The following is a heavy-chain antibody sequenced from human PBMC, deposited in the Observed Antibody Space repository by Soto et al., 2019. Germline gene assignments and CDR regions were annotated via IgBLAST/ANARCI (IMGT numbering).Heavy chain of an antibody. Sequence: PGGSLRLSCAASGFSVTSHSMNWVRQAPGKGLQWVSHISSSGAAVHYADSVKGRFTISRDSPTNSLYLQMNSLRDEDTAVYYCARVWGGYRSSAGFDYWGRGTLVTVSS. V-gene: IGHV3-48*02. CDR3: ARVWGGYRSSAGFDY. D-gene: IGHD6-6*01. J-gene: IGHJ4*02. CDR2: ISSSGAAV. CDR1: GFSVTSHS.